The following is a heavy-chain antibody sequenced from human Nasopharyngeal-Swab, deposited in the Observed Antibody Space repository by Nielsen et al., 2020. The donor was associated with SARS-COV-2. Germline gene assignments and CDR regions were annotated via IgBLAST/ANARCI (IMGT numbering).Heavy chain of an antibody. J-gene: IGHJ6*02. D-gene: IGHD4-17*01. CDR1: GFTFSSYS. CDR2: ISSSSSYI. CDR3: AGGQGTVTTYYYYGMDV. V-gene: IGHV3-21*01. Sequence: GESLKISCAASGFTFSSYSMNWVRQAPGKGLEWVSSISSSSSYIYYADSVKGRFTISRDNSKNTLYLQMNSLRAEDTAVYYCAGGQGTVTTYYYYGMDVWGQGTTVTVSS.